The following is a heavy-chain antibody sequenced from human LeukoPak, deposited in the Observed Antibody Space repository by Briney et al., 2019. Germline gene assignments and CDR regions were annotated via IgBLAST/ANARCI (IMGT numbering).Heavy chain of an antibody. CDR3: AGDRQDIVVVVAATHFDY. V-gene: IGHV1-46*01. Sequence: ASVKVSCKASGYTFTSYYMHWVRQAPGQGLEWMGIINPSGGSTSYAQKFQGRVTMTRDTSTSTVYMELSSLRSEDTAVYYCAGDRQDIVVVVAATHFDYWGQGTLVTVSS. J-gene: IGHJ4*02. CDR1: GYTFTSYY. D-gene: IGHD2-15*01. CDR2: INPSGGST.